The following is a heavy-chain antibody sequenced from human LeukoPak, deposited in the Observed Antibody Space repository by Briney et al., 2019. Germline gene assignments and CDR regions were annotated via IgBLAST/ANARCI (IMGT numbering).Heavy chain of an antibody. CDR2: TYYRSKWYN. D-gene: IGHD3-22*01. J-gene: IGHJ4*02. V-gene: IGHV6-1*01. CDR3: ARGLTYYYDSSGYYEFDY. CDR1: GDSVSSNSAA. Sequence: SQTLSLTCAISGDSVSSNSAAWTWIRQSPSRGLEWLGRTYYRSKWYNDYAVSVKSRITINPDTSKNQFSLQLNSVTPEDTAVYYCARGLTYYYDSSGYYEFDYWGQGTLVTVSS.